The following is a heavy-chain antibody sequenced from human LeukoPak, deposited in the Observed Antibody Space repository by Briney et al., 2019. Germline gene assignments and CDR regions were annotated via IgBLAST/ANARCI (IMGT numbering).Heavy chain of an antibody. CDR1: GFTFSSYA. CDR2: ISGSGGST. Sequence: SGGSLRLSCAASGFTFSSYAMSGVRQAPGKGLEWVSGISGSGGSTYYADSVKGRFTISRDTSKNTLYLQLNSLRAEDTAVYYCARHLVPTAMLTAFDIWGQGTMVTVSS. V-gene: IGHV3-23*01. CDR3: ARHLVPTAMLTAFDI. D-gene: IGHD2-2*01. J-gene: IGHJ3*02.